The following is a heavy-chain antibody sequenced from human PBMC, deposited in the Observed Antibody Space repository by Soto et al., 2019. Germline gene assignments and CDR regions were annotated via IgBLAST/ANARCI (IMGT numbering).Heavy chain of an antibody. CDR3: VRVDIVVVPAAIGGWFDP. CDR2: ISAYNGNT. V-gene: IGHV1-18*01. Sequence: QVQLVRSGAEVKKPGASVKVSCKASGYTFTSYGISWVRQAPGQGLEWMGWISAYNGNTNYAQKLQGRVTMTTDTSTSTAYMELRSLRSDDTAVYYCVRVDIVVVPAAIGGWFDPWGQGTLVTVSS. CDR1: GYTFTSYG. D-gene: IGHD2-2*03. J-gene: IGHJ5*02.